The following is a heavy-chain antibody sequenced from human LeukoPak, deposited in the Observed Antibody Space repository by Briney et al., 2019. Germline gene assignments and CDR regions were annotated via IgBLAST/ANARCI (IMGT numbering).Heavy chain of an antibody. J-gene: IGHJ6*03. V-gene: IGHV1-8*01. CDR2: MNPNSGNT. D-gene: IGHD2-2*01. CDR1: GYTFTSYD. CDR3: ARGGNKYQLLSYYYYYYMDV. Sequence: ASVKVSCKASGYTFTSYDINWVRQATGQGLEWMGWMNPNSGNTGYAQKFQGRVTMTRNTSISTAYTELSSLRSEDTAVYYCARGGNKYQLLSYYYYYYMDVWGKGTTVTISS.